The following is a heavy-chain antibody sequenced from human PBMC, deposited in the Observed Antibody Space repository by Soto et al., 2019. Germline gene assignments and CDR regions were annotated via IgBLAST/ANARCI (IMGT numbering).Heavy chain of an antibody. D-gene: IGHD2-21*02. CDR3: ARGSEMGGGNSGYYYGMDV. J-gene: IGHJ6*04. V-gene: IGHV4-34*01. Sequence: PSETLSLTCAVYGGSFSGYYWSWIRQPPGKGLEWIGEINHSGSTNYNPSLKSRVTISVDTSKNQFSLKLSSVTAADTAVYYCARGSEMGGGNSGYYYGMDVRGKRTTVTGSS. CDR2: INHSGST. CDR1: GGSFSGYY.